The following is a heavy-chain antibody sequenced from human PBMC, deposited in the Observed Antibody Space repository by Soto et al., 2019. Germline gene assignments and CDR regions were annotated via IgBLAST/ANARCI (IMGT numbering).Heavy chain of an antibody. Sequence: GGSLRLSCAASGFNFHDYTIHWVRQSPGKGLEWVSFITWDGGSIYYADSVKGRFTISRDNSKNSLTLEMNSLRSEDSGVYYCAKGGFGGYGLDVWGQGTTVTVSS. CDR3: AKGGFGGYGLDV. J-gene: IGHJ6*02. D-gene: IGHD6-25*01. CDR1: GFNFHDYT. V-gene: IGHV3-43*01. CDR2: ITWDGGSI.